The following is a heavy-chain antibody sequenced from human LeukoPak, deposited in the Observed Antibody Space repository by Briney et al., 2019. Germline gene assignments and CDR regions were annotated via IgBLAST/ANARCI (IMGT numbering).Heavy chain of an antibody. CDR1: GFTFNNYW. CDR3: ARQLGGSGSY. J-gene: IGHJ4*02. CDR2: IKQDGSEI. D-gene: IGHD3-10*01. V-gene: IGHV3-7*01. Sequence: GGSLRLSCAASGFTFNNYWMSWVRQAPGKGLEWVANIKQDGSEIYYVDSVKGRFTISRVNTKNSVYLQMNSLRAEDTAVYYCARQLGGSGSYWGQGTLVTVSS.